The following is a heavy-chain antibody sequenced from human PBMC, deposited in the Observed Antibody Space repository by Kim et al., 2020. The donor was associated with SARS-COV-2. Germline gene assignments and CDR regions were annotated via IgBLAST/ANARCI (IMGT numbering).Heavy chain of an antibody. J-gene: IGHJ6*02. CDR1: GMSFSKYP. CDR2: ISFDGSNK. CDR3: AKDRRTSSFSTVYV. Sequence: GGSLRLSCASSGMSFSKYPLHWVRQAPGKGLEWVAGISFDGSNKDYSDSVKGRFTISRDNSKNTMFLQIRSLRAEDTASYFCAKDRRTSSFSTVYVWGRG. V-gene: IGHV3-30-3*02. D-gene: IGHD3-3*01.